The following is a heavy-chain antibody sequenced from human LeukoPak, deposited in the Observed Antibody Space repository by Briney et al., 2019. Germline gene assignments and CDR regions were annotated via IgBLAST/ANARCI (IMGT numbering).Heavy chain of an antibody. CDR1: GSTFSSYA. CDR2: ISGSGGST. J-gene: IGHJ4*02. V-gene: IGHV3-23*01. D-gene: IGHD5-12*01. Sequence: GGSLRLSCAASGSTFSSYAMSWVLQAPGKGLEWVSAISGSGGSTYYADSVKGRFTISRDNSKNTLYLQMNSLRAEDTAVYYCAKEGYSGYDIPYYFDYWGQGTLVTVSS. CDR3: AKEGYSGYDIPYYFDY.